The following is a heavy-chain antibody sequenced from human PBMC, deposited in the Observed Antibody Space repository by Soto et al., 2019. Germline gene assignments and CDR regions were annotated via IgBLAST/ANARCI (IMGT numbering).Heavy chain of an antibody. CDR3: SAPSLNFFYGMDV. CDR1: GFTFTSSA. Sequence: QMQLVQSGPEVKKPGTSVKVSCKASGFTFTSSAVQWVRQARGQRLEWIGWIVVGSGNTNYAQKFQERVTHTRDMAQSPAYMEPSSLRSEGTAVLYCSAPSLNFFYGMDVWGQGTTVTVSS. CDR2: IVVGSGNT. J-gene: IGHJ6*02. V-gene: IGHV1-58*01.